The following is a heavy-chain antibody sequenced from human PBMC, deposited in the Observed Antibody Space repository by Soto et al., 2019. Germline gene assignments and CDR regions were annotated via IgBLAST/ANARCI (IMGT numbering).Heavy chain of an antibody. D-gene: IGHD3-10*01. V-gene: IGHV3-48*02. J-gene: IGHJ6*02. CDR2: ISSTSISI. CDR3: APAGSMDV. CDR1: GFTFSNYA. Sequence: EGQLAESGGGLVQPGGSLRLSCAASGFTFSNYAMNWVRQAPGKGLEWISYISSTSISIYYADSVKGRFTISRDNAKNSLYLQMNSLRDEDTAVYYCAPAGSMDVWGQGTTVTVSS.